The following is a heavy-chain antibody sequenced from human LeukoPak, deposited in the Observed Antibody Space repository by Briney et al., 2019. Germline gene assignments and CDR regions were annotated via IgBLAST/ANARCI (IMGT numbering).Heavy chain of an antibody. Sequence: GGSLRLSCATSGVTFRNHRMHWVRQAPGKGVEGGGFIRYDELQDYYADSVRGRFTISIDNSKSALYLQMGSLRSEDTAMYYCVRDFSNYVAFFDSWGQGVLVTVSS. V-gene: IGHV3-30*02. CDR2: IRYDELQD. CDR1: GVTFRNHR. J-gene: IGHJ4*02. CDR3: VRDFSNYVAFFDS. D-gene: IGHD4-11*01.